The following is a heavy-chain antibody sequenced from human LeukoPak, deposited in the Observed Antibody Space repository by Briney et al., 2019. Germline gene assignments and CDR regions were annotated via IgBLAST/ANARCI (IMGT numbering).Heavy chain of an antibody. Sequence: PGGCLRLSCAASGFSIENDGISWVRQAPGKGLEWVAGISDSGGRTNYADSVKGRFTISRDNPKNTLYLQMNSLGAEDTAVYYCARESPFFDYWGQGPWSPPPQ. CDR3: ARESPFFDY. V-gene: IGHV3-23*01. J-gene: IGHJ4*02. CDR1: GFSIENDG. CDR2: ISDSGGRT.